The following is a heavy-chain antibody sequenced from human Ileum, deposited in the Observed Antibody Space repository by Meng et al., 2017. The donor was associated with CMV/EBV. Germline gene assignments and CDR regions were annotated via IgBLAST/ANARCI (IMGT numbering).Heavy chain of an antibody. Sequence: ASGFAFISYTMNWVRQAPGKGLEWVSSISTTSTFIYYADSVKGRFTISRDNAKNSLYLQMDSLRAEDTAVYYCAKDLITAAGDQFDFWGPGTLVTVSS. CDR3: AKDLITAAGDQFDF. D-gene: IGHD6-13*01. J-gene: IGHJ4*02. CDR1: GFAFISYT. V-gene: IGHV3-21*01. CDR2: ISTTSTFI.